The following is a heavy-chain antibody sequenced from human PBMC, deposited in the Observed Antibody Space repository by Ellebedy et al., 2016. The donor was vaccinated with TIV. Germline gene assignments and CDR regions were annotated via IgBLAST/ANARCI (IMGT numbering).Heavy chain of an antibody. CDR2: IIPIVGLA. J-gene: IGHJ4*02. V-gene: IGHV1-69*04. CDR1: GGTFSSYA. CDR3: AREKARQFDY. Sequence: AASVKVSCKTSGGTFSSYAISWVRLAPGQGLEWMGRIIPIVGLANYTQKFQGRVTITADKSTNTAYMELSSLRSEDTAVYYCAREKARQFDYWGQGTLVTVSS.